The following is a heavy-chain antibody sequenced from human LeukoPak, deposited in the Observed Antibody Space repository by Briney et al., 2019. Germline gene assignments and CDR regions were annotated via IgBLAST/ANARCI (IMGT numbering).Heavy chain of an antibody. V-gene: IGHV3-48*04. CDR1: GFTFSNYG. CDR3: ARGSWGTLYYYYYYMDV. CDR2: ISSSGSTI. D-gene: IGHD6-13*01. J-gene: IGHJ6*03. Sequence: GGSLRLSCAASGFTFSNYGMTWVRQAPGKGLEWVSYISSSGSTIYYADSVKGRFTISRDNAKNSLYLQMNSLRAEDTAVYYCARGSWGTLYYYYYYMDVWGKGTTVTISS.